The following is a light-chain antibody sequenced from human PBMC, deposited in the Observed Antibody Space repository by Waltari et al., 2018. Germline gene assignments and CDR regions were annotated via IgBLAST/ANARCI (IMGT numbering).Light chain of an antibody. V-gene: IGKV1-39*01. CDR2: AAS. CDR3: QQSYSTPRT. J-gene: IGKJ2*01. CDR1: QSISSY. Sequence: DIQMTQSPSSLSASVGDRVTITCRASQSISSYLNWYQQKPGKAPKLLIYAASSLQSGVPSRFSGSGSETDFTLTISSLQPEDFVTYYCQQSYSTPRTFGQGTKLEIK.